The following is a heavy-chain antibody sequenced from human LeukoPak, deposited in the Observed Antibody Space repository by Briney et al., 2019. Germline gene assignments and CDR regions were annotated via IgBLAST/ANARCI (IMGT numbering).Heavy chain of an antibody. V-gene: IGHV1-18*01. CDR1: GYTFTSYG. CDR3: ARVYRVLVRGVNSGGHFDY. D-gene: IGHD3-10*01. Sequence: PTASVKVSCKASGYTFTSYGISWVRQAPGQGLEWMGWISAYNGNTNYAQKLQGRVTMTTDTSTSTSYMELRSLRSDDTAVYYCARVYRVLVRGVNSGGHFDYWGQGTLVTVSS. CDR2: ISAYNGNT. J-gene: IGHJ4*02.